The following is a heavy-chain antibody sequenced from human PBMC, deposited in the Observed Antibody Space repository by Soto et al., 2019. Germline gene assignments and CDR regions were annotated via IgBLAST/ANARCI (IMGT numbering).Heavy chain of an antibody. CDR3: ARDDMLPFGY. CDR1: GFTFSSYE. CDR2: ISSSGSTI. D-gene: IGHD2-8*01. Sequence: GGSLRLSCAASGFTFSSYEMNWVSQAPGKGLEWVSYISSSGSTIYYADSVKGRFTISRDNAKNSLYRQMNSLRAEDTAVYYCARDDMLPFGYWGQGTLVTVSS. V-gene: IGHV3-48*03. J-gene: IGHJ4*02.